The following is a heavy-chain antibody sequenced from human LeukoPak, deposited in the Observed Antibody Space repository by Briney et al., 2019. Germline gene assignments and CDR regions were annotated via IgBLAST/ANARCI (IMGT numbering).Heavy chain of an antibody. Sequence: GGSLRLSCAASGFTFNTYTMNWVRQAPGKGPEWVSYISGSSGIIDYADSVRGRLTISRDNAKNSLYLQMNSLRAEDTAVYYCAKEGRSLQTYWGQGTLVTVSS. CDR1: GFTFNTYT. J-gene: IGHJ4*02. CDR2: ISGSSGII. V-gene: IGHV3-48*01. CDR3: AKEGRSLQTY. D-gene: IGHD5-24*01.